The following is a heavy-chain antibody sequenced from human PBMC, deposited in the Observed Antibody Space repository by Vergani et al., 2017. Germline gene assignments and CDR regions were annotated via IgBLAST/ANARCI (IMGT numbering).Heavy chain of an antibody. CDR2: ISAYNGNT. Sequence: QVQLVQSGAEVKKPGASVKVSCKASGYTFTSYDINWVRQATGQGLEWMGWISAYNGNTNYAQKLQGRVTMTTDTSTSTAYMELRSLRSDDTAVYYCASNLRSLEEVPAAYYYYMDVWGKGTTVTVSS. CDR1: GYTFTSYD. V-gene: IGHV1-18*01. D-gene: IGHD2-2*01. CDR3: ASNLRSLEEVPAAYYYYMDV. J-gene: IGHJ6*03.